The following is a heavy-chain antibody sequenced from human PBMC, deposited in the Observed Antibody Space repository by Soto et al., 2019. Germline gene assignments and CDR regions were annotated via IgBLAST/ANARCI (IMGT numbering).Heavy chain of an antibody. CDR3: ARAVAVPADFDY. D-gene: IGHD6-19*01. CDR1: GYTFSGYA. Sequence: ASVKVSCKASGYTFSGYAMHWGRQAPGQRLEWMGWINAGNGNTKYSQKFQGRVNITRDTSASTAYMELSSLRSEDTAVYYCARAVAVPADFDYWGQGTLVTVSS. CDR2: INAGNGNT. V-gene: IGHV1-3*01. J-gene: IGHJ4*02.